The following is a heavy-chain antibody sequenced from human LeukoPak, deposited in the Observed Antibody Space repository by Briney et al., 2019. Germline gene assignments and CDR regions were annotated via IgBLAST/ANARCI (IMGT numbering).Heavy chain of an antibody. J-gene: IGHJ4*02. CDR3: ARPLGIWNEYGRLEY. CDR2: IFYTGST. V-gene: IGHV4-31*03. CDR1: GDSISSGGHY. D-gene: IGHD1-1*01. Sequence: SETLSLTCTVSGDSISSGGHYWNWIRQRPGKGLEWIGYIFYTGSTYYNPSLKSRVAISVDTSKNQFSLKLSSVTAADTAVYYCARPLGIWNEYGRLEYWGQGALVTVSS.